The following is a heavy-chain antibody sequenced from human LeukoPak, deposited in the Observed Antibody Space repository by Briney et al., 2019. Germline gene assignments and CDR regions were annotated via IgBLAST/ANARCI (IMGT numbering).Heavy chain of an antibody. V-gene: IGHV1-2*02. CDR2: INPNSGGT. J-gene: IGHJ6*02. CDR1: GYTFTGYY. Sequence: ASVKVSCTASGYTFTGYYMNWVRQAPGQGLEWMGWINPNSGGTNYAQKFQGRVTMTRDTSISTAYMELSRLRSDDTAVYYCARDVSGRLPERVAGMDVWGQGTTVTVSS. D-gene: IGHD1-14*01. CDR3: ARDVSGRLPERVAGMDV.